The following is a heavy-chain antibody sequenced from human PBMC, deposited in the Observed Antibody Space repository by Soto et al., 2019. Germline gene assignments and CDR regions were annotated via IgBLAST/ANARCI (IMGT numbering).Heavy chain of an antibody. D-gene: IGHD4-17*01. J-gene: IGHJ4*02. CDR1: GGSISSYY. Sequence: SETLSLTCTVSGGSISSYYWSWIRQPPGKGLEWIGYIYYSGSTNYNPSLKSRVTISVDTSKNQFSLKLSSVTAADTAVYYCARRYGPGFDYWGQGPLGTV. CDR3: ARRYGPGFDY. CDR2: IYYSGST. V-gene: IGHV4-59*08.